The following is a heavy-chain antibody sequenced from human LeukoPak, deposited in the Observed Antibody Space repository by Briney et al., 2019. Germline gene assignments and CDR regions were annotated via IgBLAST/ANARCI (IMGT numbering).Heavy chain of an antibody. J-gene: IGHJ4*02. Sequence: GGSLRLSCAASGSSFNAYHMNWVRQAPGKGLEWVSYISSGSSAIYYTDSVKGRFTISRDNAKSLLYLQMNSLRDEDTAIYYCATDRPHWAFGYWAREPWSPSPQ. V-gene: IGHV3-48*02. CDR1: GSSFNAYH. D-gene: IGHD7-27*01. CDR2: ISSGSSAI. CDR3: ATDRPHWAFGY.